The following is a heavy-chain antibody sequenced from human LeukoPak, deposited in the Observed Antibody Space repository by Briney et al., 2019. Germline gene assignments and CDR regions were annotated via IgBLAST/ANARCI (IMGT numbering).Heavy chain of an antibody. Sequence: PSETLSLTCTVSSGSISTSNYYWSWIRQPPGKGLERIGYIYYSGGTNYNPSLKSRVTISLDTSKNQFSLKLTSVTAADTAVYYCSGSYEAGWFDPWGQGTLVTVSS. V-gene: IGHV4-61*01. J-gene: IGHJ5*02. CDR1: SGSISTSNYY. D-gene: IGHD1-26*01. CDR3: SGSYEAGWFDP. CDR2: IYYSGGT.